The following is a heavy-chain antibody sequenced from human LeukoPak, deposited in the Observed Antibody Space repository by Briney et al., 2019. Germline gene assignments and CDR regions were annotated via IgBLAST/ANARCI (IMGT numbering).Heavy chain of an antibody. Sequence: PGGSLRLSCAASAFTYSSYWMNWVRQTPGKGLVWVSRINGAGSSISYADSVKGRVTISRDNAKNTLYLQMNNLRAEDTAVYYCARGGDYKNDYWGQGTLVTVSS. CDR2: INGAGSSI. V-gene: IGHV3-74*01. D-gene: IGHD4-17*01. J-gene: IGHJ4*02. CDR1: AFTYSSYW. CDR3: ARGGDYKNDY.